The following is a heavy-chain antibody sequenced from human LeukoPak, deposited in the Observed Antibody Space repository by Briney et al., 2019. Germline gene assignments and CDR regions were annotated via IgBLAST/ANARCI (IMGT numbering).Heavy chain of an antibody. CDR3: ARHRAWRSGYFDY. CDR1: GGSSSSYY. Sequence: PSETLSLTCDVYGGSSSSYYWSWIRQPPGKGLEWIGEINHSGSTNYNPSLKSRVTISVDTSKNQFSLELSSVTAADTAVYYCARHRAWRSGYFDYWGQGTLVTVSS. J-gene: IGHJ4*02. CDR2: INHSGST. V-gene: IGHV4-34*01. D-gene: IGHD5-12*01.